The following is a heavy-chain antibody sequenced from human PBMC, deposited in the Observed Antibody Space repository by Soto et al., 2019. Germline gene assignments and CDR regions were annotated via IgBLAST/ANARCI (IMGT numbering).Heavy chain of an antibody. Sequence: LRLSCAASGLALSSYWKHWVRQAPGKGLVWVSRINSDGSSTSYADSVRGRFTISRDNAKNTLYLQLSSLTSEDTAVYYCARDDSGFSGSHYIDYFNYWGQGALVTVSS. CDR1: GLALSSYW. V-gene: IGHV3-74*01. CDR2: INSDGSST. CDR3: ARDDSGFSGSHYIDYFNY. D-gene: IGHD1-26*01. J-gene: IGHJ4*02.